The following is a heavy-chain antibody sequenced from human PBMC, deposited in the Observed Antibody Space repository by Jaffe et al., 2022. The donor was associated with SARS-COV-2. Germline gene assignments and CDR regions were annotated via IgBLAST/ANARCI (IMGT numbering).Heavy chain of an antibody. D-gene: IGHD6-13*01. V-gene: IGHV3-9*01. CDR2: ISWNSGSI. Sequence: EVQLVESGGGLVQPGRSLRLSCAASGFTFDDYAMHWVRQAPGKGLEWVSGISWNSGSIGYADSVKGRFTISRDNAKNSLYLQMNSLRAEDTALYYCARGEQQLAWFDPWGQGTLVTVSS. CDR3: ARGEQQLAWFDP. CDR1: GFTFDDYA. J-gene: IGHJ5*02.